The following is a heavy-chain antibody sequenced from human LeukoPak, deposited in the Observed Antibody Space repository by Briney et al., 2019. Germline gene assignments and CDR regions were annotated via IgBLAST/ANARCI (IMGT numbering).Heavy chain of an antibody. Sequence: SETLSLTCTVSGGSISSSSYYWGWIRQPPGKGLEWIGSIYYSVNTYYNPSLKSRVTISVDTSKNQFSLKLSSVTAADTAVYYCAREDRGGSCDYWGQGTLVTVSS. CDR3: AREDRGGSCDY. V-gene: IGHV4-39*07. CDR2: IYYSVNT. D-gene: IGHD2-15*01. CDR1: GGSISSSSYY. J-gene: IGHJ4*02.